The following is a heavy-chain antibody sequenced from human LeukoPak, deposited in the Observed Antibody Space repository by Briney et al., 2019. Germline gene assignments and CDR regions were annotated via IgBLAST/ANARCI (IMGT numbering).Heavy chain of an antibody. CDR2: IIPIFGTS. CDR1: GDTFSSYA. V-gene: IGHV1-69*06. CDR3: ARGFGSVTTCWFDP. Sequence: GASVKVSCKSSGDTFSSYAVSWVRQAPGQGLEWMGGIIPIFGTSNYAQKFQGRVTITADKSTSTAYMELSSLRSEDTAVYYCARGFGSVTTCWFDPWGQGTLVTVSS. J-gene: IGHJ5*02. D-gene: IGHD4-17*01.